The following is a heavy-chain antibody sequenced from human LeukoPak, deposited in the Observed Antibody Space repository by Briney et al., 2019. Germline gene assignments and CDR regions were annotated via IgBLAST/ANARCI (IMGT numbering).Heavy chain of an antibody. CDR1: GYTFTSYY. V-gene: IGHV1-46*01. J-gene: IGHJ4*02. CDR3: ARAMEQQLVGPDY. CDR2: INPSGGST. Sequence: ASVKVSCKASGYTFTSYYIHWVRQAPGQGLEWMGIINPSGGSTNYAQKFQGRVTMTRDTSTSTDYMELSSLRSEDTAVYYCARAMEQQLVGPDYWGQGTLVTVSS. D-gene: IGHD6-13*01.